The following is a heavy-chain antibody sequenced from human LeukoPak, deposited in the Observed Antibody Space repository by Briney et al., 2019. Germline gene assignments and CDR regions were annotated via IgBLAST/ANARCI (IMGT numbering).Heavy chain of an antibody. CDR1: GYTFTSYG. CDR3: ARDPRFLEWSPRANYYYCGMDV. D-gene: IGHD3-3*01. V-gene: IGHV1-18*01. Sequence: ASVKVSCKASGYTFTSYGISWVRQAPGQGLEWMGWISAYNGNTNYAQKLQGRVTMTTDTSTSTAYMELRSLRSDDTAVYYCARDPRFLEWSPRANYYYCGMDVWGQGTTVTVSS. J-gene: IGHJ6*02. CDR2: ISAYNGNT.